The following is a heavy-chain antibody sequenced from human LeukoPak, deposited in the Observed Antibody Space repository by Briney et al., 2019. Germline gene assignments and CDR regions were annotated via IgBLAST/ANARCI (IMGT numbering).Heavy chain of an antibody. J-gene: IGHJ4*02. V-gene: IGHV4-34*01. Sequence: SETLSLTCAVYGGSFSGYYWSWIRQPPGKGLEWIGEINHSGSTNYNPSLKSRVTISVDTSKNQFSLKLSSVTAADTAVYYCARGYNIDSSGIGFDYWGQGTLATVSS. CDR2: INHSGST. CDR3: ARGYNIDSSGIGFDY. D-gene: IGHD3-22*01. CDR1: GGSFSGYY.